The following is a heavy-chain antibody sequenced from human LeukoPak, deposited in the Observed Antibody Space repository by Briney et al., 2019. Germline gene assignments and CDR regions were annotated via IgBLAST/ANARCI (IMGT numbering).Heavy chain of an antibody. D-gene: IGHD6-19*01. V-gene: IGHV4-30-2*01. Sequence: PSETLSLTCAVSGGSISSGGYSWSWIRQPPGTGLEWIGEINHSGSTNYNPSLKSRVTISVDTSKNQFSPKLSSVIAADTAVYYCARGRSGWYKYFPYNWFDPWGQGTLVTVSS. CDR1: GGSISSGGYS. CDR2: INHSGST. J-gene: IGHJ5*02. CDR3: ARGRSGWYKYFPYNWFDP.